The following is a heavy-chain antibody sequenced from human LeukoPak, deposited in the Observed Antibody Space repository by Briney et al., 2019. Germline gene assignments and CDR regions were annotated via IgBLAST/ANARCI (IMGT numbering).Heavy chain of an antibody. Sequence: SQTLSLTCTVSGGSISSGSYYWSWIRQPAGKGLEWIGRIYTSGSTNYNPSLKSRVTISVDTSKNQFSLKLSSVTAADTAVYYCARDAGGGTIDYWGQGTLVTVSS. V-gene: IGHV4-61*02. D-gene: IGHD3-16*01. CDR3: ARDAGGGTIDY. CDR2: IYTSGST. CDR1: GGSISSGSYY. J-gene: IGHJ4*02.